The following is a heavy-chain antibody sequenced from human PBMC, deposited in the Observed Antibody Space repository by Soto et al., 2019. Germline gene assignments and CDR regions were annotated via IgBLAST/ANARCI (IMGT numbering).Heavy chain of an antibody. J-gene: IGHJ3*02. Sequence: QVQLLESGGGVVQPGRSLRLSCAASGFTFSSDAMHWVRQAPGKGLEWVAVISYDGSNKYYADSVKGRFTISRDNSKNTLYLQMNSLRTEDTAVYYGAREIDAFDIWGQGTMVTVSS. V-gene: IGHV3-30-3*01. CDR2: ISYDGSNK. CDR1: GFTFSSDA. CDR3: AREIDAFDI.